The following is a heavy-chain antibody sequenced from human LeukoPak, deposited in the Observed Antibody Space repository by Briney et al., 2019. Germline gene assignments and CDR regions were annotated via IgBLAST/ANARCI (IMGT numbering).Heavy chain of an antibody. J-gene: IGHJ4*02. CDR3: AKDVAAAGTPFDY. CDR1: GFTFRSYG. D-gene: IGHD6-13*01. Sequence: GGSLRLSCAASGFTFRSYGMHWVRRAPGTGLKGVAVIRYDGTNKYYADSVKGRFTISRDNSKNTLYLQMNSLRAEDTAVYYCAKDVAAAGTPFDYWGQGTLVTVSS. CDR2: IRYDGTNK. V-gene: IGHV3-30*02.